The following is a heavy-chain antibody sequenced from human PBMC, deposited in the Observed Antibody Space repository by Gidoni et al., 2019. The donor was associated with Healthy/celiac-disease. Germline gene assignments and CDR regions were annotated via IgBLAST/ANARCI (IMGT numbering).Heavy chain of an antibody. J-gene: IGHJ6*02. V-gene: IGHV3-23*01. CDR1: GFTFSSYA. CDR2: ISGSVGST. Sequence: EVQLLESGGGLVQPGGSLRLSCAAPGFTFSSYAMSWVRQAPGKGLEWVSSISGSVGSTYYADSVKGRFTISRDNSKNTLYLQMNSLRAEDTAVYYCAKKSGEINCSGGSCYSGYYYGMDVWGQGTTVTVSS. CDR3: AKKSGEINCSGGSCYSGYYYGMDV. D-gene: IGHD2-15*01.